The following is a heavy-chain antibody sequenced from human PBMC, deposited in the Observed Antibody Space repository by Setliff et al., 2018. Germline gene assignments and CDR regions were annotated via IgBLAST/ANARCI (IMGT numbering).Heavy chain of an antibody. CDR2: IYYSGST. CDR3: ARLAGGAGGFYYYYYYMDV. CDR1: GGSISSSSYY. D-gene: IGHD6-13*01. Sequence: SLTCTVSGGSISSSSYYWGWIRQPPGKGLEWTGSIYYSGSTYYNPSLKSRVTISVDTSKNQFSLKLRSVTAADTAVYYCARLAGGAGGFYYYYYYMDVWGEGTTVTVSS. J-gene: IGHJ6*03. V-gene: IGHV4-39*01.